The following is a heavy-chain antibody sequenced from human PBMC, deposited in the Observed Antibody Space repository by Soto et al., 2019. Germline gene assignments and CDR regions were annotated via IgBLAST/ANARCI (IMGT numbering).Heavy chain of an antibody. V-gene: IGHV5-51*01. CDR2: IYPGDPDT. CDR3: ARLVTRTGVVDY. J-gene: IGHJ4*02. D-gene: IGHD2-8*01. Sequence: GESLKISPKGSGYRFTSYCNGWLRQMPVKGLEWMGIIYPGDPDTRYSPSFQGQVTISADTSISTAYQQWSSLKASDTAMYYCARLVTRTGVVDYWGQGALVNVSS. CDR1: GYRFTSYC.